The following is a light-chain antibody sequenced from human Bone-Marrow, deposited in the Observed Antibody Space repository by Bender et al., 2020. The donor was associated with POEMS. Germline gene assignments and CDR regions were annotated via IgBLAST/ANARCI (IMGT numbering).Light chain of an antibody. Sequence: SYELTQPPSVSVSPGQTARITCSGDALPNQFAFWYQQKPGQAPVLVIRKDTARPSGIPERFSGSSSGATVTLTISGVQAEDEADYYCQSSDSSGTWVFGGGTKLTVL. CDR2: KDT. J-gene: IGLJ3*02. V-gene: IGLV3-25*03. CDR3: QSSDSSGTWV. CDR1: ALPNQF.